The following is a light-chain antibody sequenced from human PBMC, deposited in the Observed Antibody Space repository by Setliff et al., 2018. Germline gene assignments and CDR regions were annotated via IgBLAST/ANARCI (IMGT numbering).Light chain of an antibody. CDR3: QSYDSSLSGSGV. J-gene: IGLJ1*01. Sequence: QSALTQPPSVSGAPGQRVTISCTGSSSNIGAGYDVHWYQQLPGTAPKLLIYGNSNRPSGVPDRFSGSKSGTSASLAITGLQAEDEADYYCQSYDSSLSGSGVFGTGTKGTVL. CDR2: GNS. CDR1: SSNIGAGYD. V-gene: IGLV1-40*01.